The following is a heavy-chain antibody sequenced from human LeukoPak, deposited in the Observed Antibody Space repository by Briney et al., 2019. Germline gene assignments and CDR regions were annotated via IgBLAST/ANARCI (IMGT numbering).Heavy chain of an antibody. CDR2: INPNSGGT. D-gene: IGHD4-23*01. CDR1: GYTLTGYY. Sequence: ASVKVSCKASGYTLTGYYMYWVRQAPGQGLEWMGWINPNSGGTNYAQKFQGRVTMTRDTSISTAYMELTTLTSDDTAVYYCARGAGGNYISPIDYWGQGTLVTVSS. CDR3: ARGAGGNYISPIDY. J-gene: IGHJ4*02. V-gene: IGHV1-2*02.